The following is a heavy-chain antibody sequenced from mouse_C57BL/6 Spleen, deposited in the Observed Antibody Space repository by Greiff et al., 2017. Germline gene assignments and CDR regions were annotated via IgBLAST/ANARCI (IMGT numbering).Heavy chain of an antibody. CDR2: INPGSGGT. J-gene: IGHJ4*01. V-gene: IGHV1-54*01. CDR3: ARERSPYAMDY. Sequence: QVQLQQSGAELVRPGTSVKVSCKASGYAFTHYLIEWVKQRPGQGLEWIGVINPGSGGTKYNEKFKGKATLTADKSSSTAYMQLSSLTSEDSAVYFCARERSPYAMDYWGQGTSVTVSS. CDR1: GYAFTHYL.